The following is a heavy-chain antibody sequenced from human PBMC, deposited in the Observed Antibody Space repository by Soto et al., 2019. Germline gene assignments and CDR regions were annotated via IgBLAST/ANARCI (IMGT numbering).Heavy chain of an antibody. D-gene: IGHD2-21*02. Sequence: QVQLVESGGGVVQPGRSLRLSCAASGFTFSSYGMHWVRQAPGKGLVWVAVISYDGSNKYYADSVKGRFTISRDNSKNTLYLQMNSLRAEDTAVYYCAKSFYPSGGGNSGVLDYWGQGTLVTVSS. CDR1: GFTFSSYG. CDR2: ISYDGSNK. J-gene: IGHJ4*02. CDR3: AKSFYPSGGGNSGVLDY. V-gene: IGHV3-30*18.